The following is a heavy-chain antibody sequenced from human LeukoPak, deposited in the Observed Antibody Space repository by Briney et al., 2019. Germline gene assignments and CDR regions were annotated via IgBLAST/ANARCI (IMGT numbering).Heavy chain of an antibody. J-gene: IGHJ6*03. CDR3: ASPSSSSSDYYYYMDV. D-gene: IGHD6-6*01. CDR2: MNPNSGNT. CDR1: GYTFTSYD. V-gene: IGHV1-8*03. Sequence: ASVKVSCKASGYTFTSYDINWVRQATGQGLEWMGWMNPNSGNTGYAQKLQGRVTITRNTSISTAYMELSSLRSEDTAVYYCASPSSSSSDYYYYMDVWGKGTTVTVSS.